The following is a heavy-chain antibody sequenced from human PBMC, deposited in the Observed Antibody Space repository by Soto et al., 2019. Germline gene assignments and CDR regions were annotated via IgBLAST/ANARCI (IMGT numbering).Heavy chain of an antibody. V-gene: IGHV3-23*01. CDR2: ISGSGGST. Sequence: GGSLRLSCAASGFTFSSYAMSWVRQAPGKGLEWVSAISGSGGSTYYADSVKGRLTISRDNSKNTLYLQMNSLRAEDTAVYYCAKRTEAAGIQGVRIYYYMDVWGKGTTVTVSS. CDR1: GFTFSSYA. D-gene: IGHD6-13*01. CDR3: AKRTEAAGIQGVRIYYYMDV. J-gene: IGHJ6*03.